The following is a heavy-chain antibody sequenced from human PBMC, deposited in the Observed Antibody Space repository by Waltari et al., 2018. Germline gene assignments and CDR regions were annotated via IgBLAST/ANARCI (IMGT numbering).Heavy chain of an antibody. Sequence: QVQLVQSGAEVKKPGASVTVSCKASGSTFTESYIPWVRQAPGQGLEWMGWISPNSGDTKFAQRFQGRVTMTRETSISTAYMELSRLTSDDTAVYYCARGSRYCTSTTCPSSAFDVWGQGTTVTVSS. CDR3: ARGSRYCTSTTCPSSAFDV. J-gene: IGHJ6*02. V-gene: IGHV1-2*02. D-gene: IGHD2-2*01. CDR1: GSTFTESY. CDR2: ISPNSGDT.